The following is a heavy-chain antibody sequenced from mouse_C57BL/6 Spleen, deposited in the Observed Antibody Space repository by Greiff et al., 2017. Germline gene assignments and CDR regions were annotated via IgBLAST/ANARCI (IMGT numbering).Heavy chain of an antibody. Sequence: QVQLKQSGPELVKPGASVKISCKASGYAFSSSWMNWVKQRPGKGLEWIGRIYPGDGDTNYNGKFKGKATLTADKSSSTAYMQLSSLTSEDSAVYFCARITTVVENLDYWGQGTSVTISS. V-gene: IGHV1-82*01. J-gene: IGHJ4*01. D-gene: IGHD1-1*01. CDR2: IYPGDGDT. CDR1: GYAFSSSW. CDR3: ARITTVVENLDY.